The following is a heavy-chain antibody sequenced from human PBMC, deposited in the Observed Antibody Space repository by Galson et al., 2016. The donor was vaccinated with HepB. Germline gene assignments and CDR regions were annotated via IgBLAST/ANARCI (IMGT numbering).Heavy chain of an antibody. J-gene: IGHJ6*02. CDR3: ARDFAVTTLHYYGMDV. CDR2: IKPDGSEN. Sequence: SLRLSCAVSGFAFSNYWMSWVRQAPGKGLEWVANIKPDGSENHYVDSVKGRFTISRDNAKKSLYLQMNSLRAEDSGVYYCARDFAVTTLHYYGMDVWGQGTTVTV. D-gene: IGHD4-11*01. CDR1: GFAFSNYW. V-gene: IGHV3-7*01.